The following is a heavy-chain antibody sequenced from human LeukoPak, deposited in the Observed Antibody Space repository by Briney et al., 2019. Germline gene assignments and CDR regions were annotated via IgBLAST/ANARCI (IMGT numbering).Heavy chain of an antibody. CDR1: GFTFSDAW. CDR2: IKSKIDGGTT. CDR3: TTDYGDYALNY. Sequence: GESLRLSCAATGFTFSDAWMNWVRQAPGKGLEWVGRIKSKIDGGTTDYAAPVKGRFTISRDDSKNTLYLQMNSLKIEDTAVYYCTTDYGDYALNYWGQGTLVTVSS. J-gene: IGHJ4*02. V-gene: IGHV3-15*07. D-gene: IGHD4-17*01.